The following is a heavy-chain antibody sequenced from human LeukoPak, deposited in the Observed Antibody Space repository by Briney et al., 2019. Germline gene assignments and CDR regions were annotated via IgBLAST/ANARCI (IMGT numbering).Heavy chain of an antibody. CDR3: ARHLSGVTGYTYGRGIDY. CDR1: GFTFSSYW. CDR2: IRKDGSEK. V-gene: IGHV3-7*01. J-gene: IGHJ4*02. D-gene: IGHD5-18*01. Sequence: GGSLRLSCAASGFTFSSYWMSWVRQAPGKGLEWVANIRKDGSEKYSVDSVKGRFTISRDNAKTSLYLQMNTLRAEDTAVYYCARHLSGVTGYTYGRGIDYWGQGTLVTVSS.